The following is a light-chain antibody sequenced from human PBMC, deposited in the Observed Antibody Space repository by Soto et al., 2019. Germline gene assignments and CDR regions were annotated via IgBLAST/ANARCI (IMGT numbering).Light chain of an antibody. CDR1: QSISSSN. V-gene: IGKV3-20*01. Sequence: EIELTQSPGTLSLSPGERATLSCRASQSISSSNLVWYQQKPGQAPRLLIYGASSRATGIPDRFSGSGSGTDFPLPTSSLEPEDFAVYFCHHCGGSQPFGQGTKVETK. CDR3: HHCGGSQP. CDR2: GAS. J-gene: IGKJ1*01.